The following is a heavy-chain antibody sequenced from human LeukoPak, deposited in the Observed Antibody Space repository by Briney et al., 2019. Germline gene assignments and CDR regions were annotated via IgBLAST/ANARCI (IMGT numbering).Heavy chain of an antibody. Sequence: GGSLRLSCAASRFTFSSYAMSWVRQAPGKGLEWVSGISGSGGSTYYADSMKGRFTISRDNSKNTLYLQMNSLRAEDTAVYYCAKDPFGYSSSLYYFDYWGQGTLITVSS. J-gene: IGHJ4*02. V-gene: IGHV3-23*01. D-gene: IGHD6-13*01. CDR3: AKDPFGYSSSLYYFDY. CDR1: RFTFSSYA. CDR2: ISGSGGST.